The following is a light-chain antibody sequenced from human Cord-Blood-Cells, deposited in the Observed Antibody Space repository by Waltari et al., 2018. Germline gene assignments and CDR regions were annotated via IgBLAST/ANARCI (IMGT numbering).Light chain of an antibody. J-gene: IGLJ3*02. CDR2: GNS. CDR1: SSNIRAGYD. CDR3: QSYDSSLSGWV. Sequence: QSVLTQPPSVSGAPVQRVTISCTGSSSNIRAGYDVHWYQQLPGTAPKLLIYGNSNRPSGVPDRFSGSKSGTSASLAITGLQAEDEADYYCQSYDSSLSGWVFGGGTKLTVL. V-gene: IGLV1-40*01.